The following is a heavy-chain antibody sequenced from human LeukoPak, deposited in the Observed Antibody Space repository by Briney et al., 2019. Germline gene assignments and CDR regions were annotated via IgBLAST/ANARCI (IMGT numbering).Heavy chain of an antibody. CDR1: GGSISSSSYY. J-gene: IGHJ5*02. Sequence: SETLSLTCTVSGGSISSSSYYWGWIRQPPGKGLEWIGSIYYSGNTYYNPSLKSRVTISVGTSKNQFSLKLSSVTAADAAVYYCARQGGSSFNWFDPWGQGTLVTVSS. V-gene: IGHV4-39*01. D-gene: IGHD6-13*01. CDR3: ARQGGSSFNWFDP. CDR2: IYYSGNT.